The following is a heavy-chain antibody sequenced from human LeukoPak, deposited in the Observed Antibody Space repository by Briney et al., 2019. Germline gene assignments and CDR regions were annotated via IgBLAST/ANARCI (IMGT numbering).Heavy chain of an antibody. CDR2: IYYSGST. Sequence: PSQTPSLTCTVSGGSISSGGYYWSWIRQHPGKGLEWIGYIYYSGSTYYNPSLKSRVTISVDTSKNQFSLKLSSVTAADTAVYYCARGPRAARHAFDIWGQGTMVTVSS. D-gene: IGHD5-18*01. CDR1: GGSISSGGYY. CDR3: ARGPRAARHAFDI. J-gene: IGHJ3*02. V-gene: IGHV4-31*03.